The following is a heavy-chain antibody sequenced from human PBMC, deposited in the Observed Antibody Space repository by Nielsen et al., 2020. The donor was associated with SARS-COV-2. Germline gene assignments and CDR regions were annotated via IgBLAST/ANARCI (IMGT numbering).Heavy chain of an antibody. D-gene: IGHD2-2*02. CDR2: ISSGGDDT. CDR3: AKGPIYPG. CDR1: GFTFSSYA. Sequence: GGSLRLSCAASGFTFSSYAMSWVRQAPGKGLEWVSAISSGGDDTFYADSVKGRFTISRDNSKNTLYLQMNSLRAEDTAVYYCAKGPIYPGWGQGTLVTVSS. V-gene: IGHV3-23*01. J-gene: IGHJ1*01.